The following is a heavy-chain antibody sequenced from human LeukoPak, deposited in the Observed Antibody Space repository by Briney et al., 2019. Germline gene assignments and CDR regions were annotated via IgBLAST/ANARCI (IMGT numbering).Heavy chain of an antibody. CDR2: IYTRGST. V-gene: IGHV4-4*09. CDR1: RGTISRYY. J-gene: IGHJ3*02. Sequence: KPSQTLSLTCTVSRGTISRYYWSWIRQPPRKRLEWIGYIYTRGSTNYNPSLKSRVTISVDTAKNQFSLKLSSVTAADTAVYYCARHLPDRLADPSDAFDIWGQGTMVTVSS. D-gene: IGHD3/OR15-3a*01. CDR3: ARHLPDRLADPSDAFDI.